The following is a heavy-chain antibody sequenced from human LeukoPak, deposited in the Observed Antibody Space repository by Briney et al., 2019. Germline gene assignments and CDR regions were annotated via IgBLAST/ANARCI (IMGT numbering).Heavy chain of an antibody. CDR2: SRSKSDGGTT. V-gene: IGHV3-15*07. D-gene: IGHD3-22*01. CDR1: GLTFGRAW. CDR3: STIFPYDSNVD. Sequence: PGGSLRLSCAASGLTFGRAWMNWVRQAPGKGQEWVGRSRSKSDGGTTDYAAPVKGRFTISRDDSKNTLYLQLNSLQTEDTAVYYCSTIFPYDSNVDWAQGTLVTVSS. J-gene: IGHJ4*02.